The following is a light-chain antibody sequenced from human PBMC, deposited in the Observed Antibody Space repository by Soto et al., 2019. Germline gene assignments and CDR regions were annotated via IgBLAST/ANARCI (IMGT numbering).Light chain of an antibody. V-gene: IGLV2-14*01. J-gene: IGLJ1*01. CDR2: DVN. CDR1: NTDLGVYGY. CDR3: FSKISGFVYG. Sequence: QSALAQPGSVSGSFGESITISCSGPNTDLGVYGYVSWYQHHPGKAPKLLIYDVNNRPSGISDRFSGSKSGDTASLIISGLQAEDEADYFCFSKISGFVYGFGTGTKVTVL.